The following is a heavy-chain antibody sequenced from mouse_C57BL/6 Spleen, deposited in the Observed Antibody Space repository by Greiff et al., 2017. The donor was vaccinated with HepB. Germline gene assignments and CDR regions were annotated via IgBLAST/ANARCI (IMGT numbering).Heavy chain of an antibody. CDR3: ARRDLYYGSSYRYAMDY. V-gene: IGHV1-26*01. D-gene: IGHD1-1*01. CDR1: GYTFTDYY. CDR2: INPNNGGT. Sequence: EVQLQQSGPELVKPGASVKISCKASGYTFTDYYMNWVKQSHGKSLEWIGDINPNNGGTSYNQKFKGKATLTVDKSSSTAYMELRSLTSEDSAVYYCARRDLYYGSSYRYAMDYWGQGTSVTVSS. J-gene: IGHJ4*01.